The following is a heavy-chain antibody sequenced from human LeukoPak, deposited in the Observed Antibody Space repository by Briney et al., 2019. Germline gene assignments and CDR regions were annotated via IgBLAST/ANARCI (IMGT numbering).Heavy chain of an antibody. CDR1: GYTFTGYY. CDR3: ARVHYDFWSGPMHHDWFDP. D-gene: IGHD3-3*01. J-gene: IGHJ5*02. Sequence: ASVKVSCKASGYTFTGYYMHWVRQAPGQGLEWMGWINPNSGGTNYAQKFQGRVTMTRDTSISTAYMELSRLRSDDTAVYYCARVHYDFWSGPMHHDWFDPWGQGTLVTVSS. V-gene: IGHV1-2*02. CDR2: INPNSGGT.